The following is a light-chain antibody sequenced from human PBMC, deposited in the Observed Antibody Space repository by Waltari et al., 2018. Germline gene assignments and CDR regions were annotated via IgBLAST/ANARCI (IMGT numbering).Light chain of an antibody. CDR3: SSYAGSTTFVI. J-gene: IGLJ2*01. CDR2: EGS. V-gene: IGLV2-23*03. Sequence: QSALTQPASVSGSPEQSITISCTGTSSDVGRSNLVSWYQQHPGKAPKLMIYEGSKRPSGISSRFSGSKSGNTASLTISGLQAEDEADYYCSSYAGSTTFVIFGGGTKLTVL. CDR1: SSDVGRSNL.